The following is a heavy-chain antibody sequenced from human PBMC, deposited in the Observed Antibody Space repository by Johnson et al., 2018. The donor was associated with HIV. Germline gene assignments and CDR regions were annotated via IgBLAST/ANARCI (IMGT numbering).Heavy chain of an antibody. CDR2: ISSSGTTI. J-gene: IGHJ3*02. CDR3: ASLYVFDI. Sequence: VQLVESGGGVVQPGRSLILSCAASGFTFSSYAMHWVRQAPGKGLEWVSYISSSGTTIYYADSVKGRFTISRDNAKNSLYLQMNSLRAEDTAVYYCASLYVFDIWGQGTMVTVSS. CDR1: GFTFSSYA. V-gene: IGHV3-48*04.